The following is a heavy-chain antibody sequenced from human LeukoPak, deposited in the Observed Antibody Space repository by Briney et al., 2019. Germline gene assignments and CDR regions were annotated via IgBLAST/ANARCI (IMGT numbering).Heavy chain of an antibody. J-gene: IGHJ3*02. D-gene: IGHD5-12*01. CDR3: ARGSYSGYEIAFDI. V-gene: IGHV4-34*01. CDR1: GGSFSGYY. CDR2: INHSGST. Sequence: SETLSLTCAVYGGSFSGYYWSWIRQPPGKGLEWIGEINHSGSTNYNPSLKSRVTISVDTSKNQFSLKLSSVTAADTAVYCCARGSYSGYEIAFDIWGQGTMVTVSS.